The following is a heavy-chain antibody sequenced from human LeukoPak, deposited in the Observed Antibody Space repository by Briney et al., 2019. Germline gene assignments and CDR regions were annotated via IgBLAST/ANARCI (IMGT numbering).Heavy chain of an antibody. Sequence: GGSLRLFCAASGFTFSSYNMNWVRQAPGKGLEWVSSISSSSSHIYYADSVTGRFTISRDNAKNSLYLQMNSLRAEDTAVYYCARWPIAAAPPVYYFDYWGQGTLVTVSS. CDR3: ARWPIAAAPPVYYFDY. J-gene: IGHJ4*02. D-gene: IGHD6-13*01. V-gene: IGHV3-21*01. CDR1: GFTFSSYN. CDR2: ISSSSSHI.